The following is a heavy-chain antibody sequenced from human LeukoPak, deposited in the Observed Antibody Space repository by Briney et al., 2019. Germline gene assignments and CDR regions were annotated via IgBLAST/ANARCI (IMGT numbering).Heavy chain of an antibody. CDR1: GYTFTSYD. CDR3: ARTSFTRITIFGVVRRRFDP. V-gene: IGHV1-8*01. J-gene: IGHJ5*02. Sequence: ASVKVSCKASGYTFTSYDINWVRQATGQGLEWMGWMNPNSGNTGYAQKFQGRVTMTRNTSISTAYMELSSLRSEDTAVYYCARTSFTRITIFGVVRRRFDPWGQGTLVTVSS. CDR2: MNPNSGNT. D-gene: IGHD3-3*01.